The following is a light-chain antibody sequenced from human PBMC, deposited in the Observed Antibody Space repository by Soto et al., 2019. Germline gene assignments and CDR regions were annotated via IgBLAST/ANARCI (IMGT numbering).Light chain of an antibody. V-gene: IGKV3-11*01. CDR3: QPGSNWLGIT. CDR2: DAS. CDR1: QSVSSY. Sequence: EVVLSQSVATVSLSQGERAPLSCRASQSVSSYLAWYQQKPGQAPRLLIYDASNRATGIPARFSGSGSGTDFTLTISILEPEDFAVYDCQPGSNWLGITSCQGTLLEVK. J-gene: IGKJ5*01.